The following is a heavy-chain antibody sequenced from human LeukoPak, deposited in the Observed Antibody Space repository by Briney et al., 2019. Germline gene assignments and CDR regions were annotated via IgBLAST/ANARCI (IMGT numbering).Heavy chain of an antibody. D-gene: IGHD2-8*01. V-gene: IGHV4-34*01. CDR1: GGSFTGYY. Sequence: PSETLTLTCAVYGGSFTGYYWSWIRQPPGKGLEWIGEGDHTGGTKYNPSLKSRVTISADSSKNQFSLKWYSVTAADTGLYYCAKNGQRGFSFDPWGQGTLVIVAS. CDR2: GDHTGGT. CDR3: AKNGQRGFSFDP. J-gene: IGHJ5*02.